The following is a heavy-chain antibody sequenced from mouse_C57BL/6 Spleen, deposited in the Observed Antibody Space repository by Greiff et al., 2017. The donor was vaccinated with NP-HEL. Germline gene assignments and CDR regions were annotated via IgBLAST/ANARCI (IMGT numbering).Heavy chain of an antibody. J-gene: IGHJ3*01. CDR3: ARPLYYGSSYRFAY. D-gene: IGHD1-1*01. Sequence: EVQLQQSGPELVKPGASVKMSCKASGYTFTDYNMHWVKQSHGKSLEGIGYINPNNGGTSYNQKFKGKATLTVNKSSSTAYMELRSLTSEDSAVYYCARPLYYGSSYRFAYWGQGTLVTVSA. CDR1: GYTFTDYN. V-gene: IGHV1-22*01. CDR2: INPNNGGT.